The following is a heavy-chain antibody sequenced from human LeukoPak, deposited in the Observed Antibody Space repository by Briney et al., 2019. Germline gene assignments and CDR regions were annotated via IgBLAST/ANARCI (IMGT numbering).Heavy chain of an antibody. CDR2: ISSSGSTI. D-gene: IGHD6-13*01. CDR3: ARGYSSSWNHYFDY. Sequence: GGSLRLSCAASGFTFSDYYMNWIRQAPGKGLEWVSYISSSGSTIYYADSVKGRFTISRDNAKNSLYLQMNSLRAEDTAVYYCARGYSSSWNHYFDYWGQGTLVTVSS. V-gene: IGHV3-11*01. CDR1: GFTFSDYY. J-gene: IGHJ4*02.